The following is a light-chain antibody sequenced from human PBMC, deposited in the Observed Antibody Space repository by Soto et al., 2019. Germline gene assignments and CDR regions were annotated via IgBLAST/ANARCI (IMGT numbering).Light chain of an antibody. J-gene: IGLJ2*01. CDR1: NIGSKS. Sequence: SYELTQPPSVSVAPGQTARITCGGNNIGSKSVHCYQQKPGQAPVLVVYDDSDRPSGIPERFSGSNSGNTATLTISRVEAGDEADYYCQVWDSSSDPYVAFGGGTKLTVL. CDR2: DDS. V-gene: IGLV3-21*02. CDR3: QVWDSSSDPYVA.